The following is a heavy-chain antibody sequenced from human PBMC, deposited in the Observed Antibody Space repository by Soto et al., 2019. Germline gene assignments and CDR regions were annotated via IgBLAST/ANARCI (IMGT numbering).Heavy chain of an antibody. V-gene: IGHV4-30-4*01. J-gene: IGHJ4*02. CDR3: ARVGGFGATTIDY. CDR2: IYYCGST. Sequence: SETLSLTCTVSGGSISSGDYYWSWIRQPPGKGLEWIGYIYYCGSTFYNPSLKSRVTISVVSSKNQFSLKLSSVTSADSAVYYCARVGGFGATTIDYWGQGTLVTVSS. D-gene: IGHD3-10*01. CDR1: GGSISSGDYY.